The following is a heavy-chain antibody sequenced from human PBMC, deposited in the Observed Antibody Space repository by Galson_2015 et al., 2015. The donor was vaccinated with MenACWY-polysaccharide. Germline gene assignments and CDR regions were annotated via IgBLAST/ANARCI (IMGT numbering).Heavy chain of an antibody. CDR3: AKGAAHYGSGNYYDY. Sequence: SLRLSCAGSGLIFSSYGMGWVRQAPGKGLGWVSGLSPTTGNTYYADSLRGRFTISRDNSKNTLYLQMDSLRAEDTALYYCAKGAAHYGSGNYYDYWGQGTQVTVSS. D-gene: IGHD3-10*01. CDR1: GLIFSSYG. CDR2: LSPTTGNT. V-gene: IGHV3-23*01. J-gene: IGHJ4*02.